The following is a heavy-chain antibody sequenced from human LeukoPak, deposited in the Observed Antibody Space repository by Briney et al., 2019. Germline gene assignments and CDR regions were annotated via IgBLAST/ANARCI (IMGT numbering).Heavy chain of an antibody. Sequence: PSETLSLTCSVSGGSLTNYYWGWIRQPPGKGLEFIGYIHSDGTTNYDSSLQSRVAISLDPSKIQFSLRLYSVTAADTALYFCARLNLRGGEALHFDSWGQGTLVTVSS. CDR2: IHSDGTT. J-gene: IGHJ4*02. V-gene: IGHV4-4*09. D-gene: IGHD3-16*01. CDR1: GGSLTNYY. CDR3: ARLNLRGGEALHFDS.